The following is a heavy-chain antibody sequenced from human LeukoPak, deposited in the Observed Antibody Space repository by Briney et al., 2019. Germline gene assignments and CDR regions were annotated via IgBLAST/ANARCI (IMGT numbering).Heavy chain of an antibody. CDR1: GYTFTSYG. Sequence: ASVKVSCKASGYTFTSYGISWVRQAPGQGLEWMGWISAYNGNTNYAQELQGRVTMTTDTSTSTAYMELRSLRSDDTAVYYCARVPYDYGDYANDYWGQGTLVTVSS. CDR3: ARVPYDYGDYANDY. V-gene: IGHV1-18*01. D-gene: IGHD4-17*01. J-gene: IGHJ4*02. CDR2: ISAYNGNT.